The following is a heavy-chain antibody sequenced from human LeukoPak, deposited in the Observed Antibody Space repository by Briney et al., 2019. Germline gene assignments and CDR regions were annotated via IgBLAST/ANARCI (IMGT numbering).Heavy chain of an antibody. V-gene: IGHV3-23*01. CDR2: ISGSGSMT. CDR3: VKGAVAGMGAVDY. J-gene: IGHJ4*02. Sequence: PGASLRLSCEASGFTFSGYAMSWVRQVPGKGPEWISAISGSGSMTYHADSVKGRFTISRDNSKNTLCLQMNSLRAEDTAVYNCVKGAVAGMGAVDYWGQGTLVTVSS. CDR1: GFTFSGYA. D-gene: IGHD6-19*01.